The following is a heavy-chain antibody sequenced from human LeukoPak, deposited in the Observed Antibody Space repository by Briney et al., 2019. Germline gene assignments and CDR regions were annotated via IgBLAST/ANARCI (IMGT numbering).Heavy chain of an antibody. CDR2: ISAYNGNT. CDR1: GYTFTSYG. CDR3: ARGAIDLSRITMIVVPNVFWFDP. V-gene: IGHV1-18*01. J-gene: IGHJ5*02. D-gene: IGHD3-22*01. Sequence: GASVKVSCKASGYTFTSYGISWVRQAPGQGLEWMGWISAYNGNTNYAQKLQGRVTMTTDTSTSTAYMELRSLRSDDTVVYYCARGAIDLSRITMIVVPNVFWFDPWGQGTLVTVSS.